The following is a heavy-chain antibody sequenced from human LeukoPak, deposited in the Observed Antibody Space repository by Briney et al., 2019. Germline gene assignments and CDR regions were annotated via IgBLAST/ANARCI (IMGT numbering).Heavy chain of an antibody. V-gene: IGHV3-7*05. CDR3: ASYYDSSGYFDAFDI. D-gene: IGHD3-22*01. J-gene: IGHJ3*02. CDR1: VFTFSSYW. Sequence: GGSLRLSCAASVFTFSSYWMSCVRQAPGEGLECVANIKQDGSEKYYVDSVKGRFTISRDNAKNSLYLQMNSLRAEDTAVYYCASYYDSSGYFDAFDIWGQGTMVTVSS. CDR2: IKQDGSEK.